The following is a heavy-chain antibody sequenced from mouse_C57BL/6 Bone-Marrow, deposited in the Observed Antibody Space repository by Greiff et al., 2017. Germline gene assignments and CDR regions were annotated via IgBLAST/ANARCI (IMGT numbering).Heavy chain of an antibody. Sequence: VQLKESGPELVKPGASVKISCKASGYAFSSSWMNWVKQRPGKGLEWIGRIYPGDGDTNYNGKFKGKATLTADKSSSTAYMQLSSLTSEDSAVYFCARSPPDYWGQGTTLTVSS. V-gene: IGHV1-82*01. CDR2: IYPGDGDT. CDR1: GYAFSSSW. J-gene: IGHJ2*01. CDR3: ARSPPDY.